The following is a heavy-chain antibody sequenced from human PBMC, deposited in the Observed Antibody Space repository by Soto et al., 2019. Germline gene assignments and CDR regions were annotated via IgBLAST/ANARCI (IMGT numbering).Heavy chain of an antibody. Sequence: QVQLVESGGGVVQPGRSLRLSCAASGFTFSSYAMHWVRQAPGKGLGWVAVISYDGSNKYYADSVKGRFTISRDNSKNTLYLQMNSLRAEDTAVYYCARDSYSNYVSYFDYWGQGTLVTVSS. CDR2: ISYDGSNK. D-gene: IGHD4-4*01. CDR3: ARDSYSNYVSYFDY. J-gene: IGHJ4*02. V-gene: IGHV3-30-3*01. CDR1: GFTFSSYA.